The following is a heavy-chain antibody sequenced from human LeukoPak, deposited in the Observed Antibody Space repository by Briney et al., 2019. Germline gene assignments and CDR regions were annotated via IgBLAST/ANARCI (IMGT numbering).Heavy chain of an antibody. CDR1: GGSFSGYY. J-gene: IGHJ6*02. CDR2: INHSGST. V-gene: IGHV4-34*01. CDR3: ARVSGFSYGYLGYYYYGMDV. Sequence: SETLSLTCAVYGGSFSGYYWSWIRQPPGKGLEWIGEINHSGSTNYNPSLKSRVTISVDTSKNQFSLKLSSVTAADTAVYYCARVSGFSYGYLGYYYYGMDVWGQGTTVTVSS. D-gene: IGHD5-18*01.